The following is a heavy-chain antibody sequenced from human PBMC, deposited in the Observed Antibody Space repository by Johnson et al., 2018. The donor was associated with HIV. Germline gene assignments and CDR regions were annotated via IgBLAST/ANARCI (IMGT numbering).Heavy chain of an antibody. CDR3: ARRWELHSNAFDI. V-gene: IGHV3-23*04. CDR1: GFTFDDYA. CDR2: ISGSGGST. D-gene: IGHD1-26*01. J-gene: IGHJ3*02. Sequence: VQLVESGGGLVQPGRSLRLSCAASGFTFDDYAMHWVRQAPGKGLEWVSAISGSGGSTYYADSVKGRFTISRDNSKNTLYLQMNSLRAEDTALYYCARRWELHSNAFDIWGQGTMVTVSS.